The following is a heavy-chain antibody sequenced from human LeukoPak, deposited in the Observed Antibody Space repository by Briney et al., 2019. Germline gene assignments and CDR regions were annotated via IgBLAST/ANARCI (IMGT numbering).Heavy chain of an antibody. D-gene: IGHD3-9*01. CDR1: GFTFSSYE. Sequence: PGGSLRLSCAASGFTFSSYEMNWVRRAPGKGLEWVSYISSSGSTIYYADSVKGRFTISRDNAKNSLYLQMNSLRAEDTAVYYCARGPSYYDILTAFPVGPLGMPIWGQGTMVTVSS. J-gene: IGHJ3*02. CDR3: ARGPSYYDILTAFPVGPLGMPI. V-gene: IGHV3-48*03. CDR2: ISSSGSTI.